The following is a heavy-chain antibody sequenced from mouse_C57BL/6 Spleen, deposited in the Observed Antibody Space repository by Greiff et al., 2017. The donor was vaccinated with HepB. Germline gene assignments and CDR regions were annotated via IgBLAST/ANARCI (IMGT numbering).Heavy chain of an antibody. V-gene: IGHV5-4*01. CDR2: ISDGGSYT. CDR1: GFTFSSYA. Sequence: EVQLQQSGGGLVKPGGSLKLSCAASGFTFSSYAMSWVRQTPEKRLEWVATISDGGSYTYYPDNVKGRFTISRDNAKNNLYLQMSHLKSEDTAMYYCANLYYYGSRAYWGQGTLVTVSA. J-gene: IGHJ3*01. CDR3: ANLYYYGSRAY. D-gene: IGHD1-1*01.